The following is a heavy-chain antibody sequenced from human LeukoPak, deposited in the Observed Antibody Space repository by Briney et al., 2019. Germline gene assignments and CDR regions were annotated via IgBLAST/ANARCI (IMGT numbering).Heavy chain of an antibody. Sequence: PSETLSLTCTVSGDSISSYYWNWIRQPPGKGLKWIGYIYYTGSTNYNPSLKSRVTISVDTSKNQFSLKLSSVTAADTAVYYCARYSGSSYVFDYWGQGTLVTVSS. V-gene: IGHV4-59*13. D-gene: IGHD1-26*01. CDR1: GDSISSYY. CDR2: IYYTGST. CDR3: ARYSGSSYVFDY. J-gene: IGHJ4*02.